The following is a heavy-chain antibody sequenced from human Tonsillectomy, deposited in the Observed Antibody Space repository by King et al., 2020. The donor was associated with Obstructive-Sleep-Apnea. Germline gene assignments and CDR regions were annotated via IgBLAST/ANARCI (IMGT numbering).Heavy chain of an antibody. CDR3: AKGGDDYGDYVRNYYYYYGMDV. V-gene: IGHV3-23*04. Sequence: VQLVESGGGLVQPGGSLRLSCAASGFTFSSYAMSWVRQAPGKGLEWVSAISGSGGSTYYADSVKGRFTISRDNSKNTLYLQMNSLRAEATAVYYCAKGGDDYGDYVRNYYYYYGMDVWGQGTTVTVSS. J-gene: IGHJ6*02. CDR1: GFTFSSYA. CDR2: ISGSGGST. D-gene: IGHD4-17*01.